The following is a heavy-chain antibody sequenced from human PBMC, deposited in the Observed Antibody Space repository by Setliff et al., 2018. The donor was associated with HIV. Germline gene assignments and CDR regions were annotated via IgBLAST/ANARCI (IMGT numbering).Heavy chain of an antibody. CDR3: ASEAGASSGWFGY. CDR1: GFTFSDHY. J-gene: IGHJ5*01. CDR2: IDSTSSNI. Sequence: PGGSLRLSCAASGFTFSDHYMDWVRQAPGKGLAWLSFIDSTSSNIFYADSVKGRFTISSDNAENSLYLQMNSLRAEDTAVYYCASEAGASSGWFGYWGQGTLVTVSS. V-gene: IGHV3-11*04. D-gene: IGHD6-19*01.